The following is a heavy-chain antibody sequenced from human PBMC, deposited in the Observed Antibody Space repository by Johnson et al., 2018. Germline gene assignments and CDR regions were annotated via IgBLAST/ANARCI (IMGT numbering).Heavy chain of an antibody. Sequence: VQLVETGGGLIQPGGSLRLSCAASGFTVSSNYMSWVRQAPGKGLEWVSVIYSGGSPYYADSVKGRLTISRDNSKNPLNLQMNSLGAEDTAVYYGARSYYYDSSGYPDAFDIWGQGTMVTVSS. CDR3: ARSYYYDSSGYPDAFDI. CDR1: GFTVSSNY. CDR2: IYSGGSP. D-gene: IGHD3-22*01. J-gene: IGHJ3*02. V-gene: IGHV3-53*02.